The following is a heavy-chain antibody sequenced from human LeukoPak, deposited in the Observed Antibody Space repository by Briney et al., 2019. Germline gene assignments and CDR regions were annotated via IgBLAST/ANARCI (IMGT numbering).Heavy chain of an antibody. V-gene: IGHV3-21*01. CDR1: GFTFSSYS. Sequence: SGGSLRLSCAASGFTFSSYSMNWVRQAPGKGLEWVSSISGSSSYIYYADSVKGRFTISRDNAKNSLYLQMNSLRAEDTAVYYCARDQPYCSGTSCLPEYFQHWGQGTLVTVSS. CDR3: ARDQPYCSGTSCLPEYFQH. D-gene: IGHD2-2*01. J-gene: IGHJ1*01. CDR2: ISGSSSYI.